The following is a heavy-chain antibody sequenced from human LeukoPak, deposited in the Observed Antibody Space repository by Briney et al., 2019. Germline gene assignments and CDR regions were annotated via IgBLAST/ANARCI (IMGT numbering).Heavy chain of an antibody. V-gene: IGHV3-30*02. CDR1: GFTFSNYG. CDR3: AKELGWLVGPFDI. D-gene: IGHD6-19*01. Sequence: PGGSLRLSCAASGFTFSNYGLHWVRQAPGKGLDWVAFIRYDGSNKYYADSVKGRFTISTDNSKNTLCLQMNSLRTEDTAVYYCAKELGWLVGPFDIWGQGIMVTVSS. CDR2: IRYDGSNK. J-gene: IGHJ3*02.